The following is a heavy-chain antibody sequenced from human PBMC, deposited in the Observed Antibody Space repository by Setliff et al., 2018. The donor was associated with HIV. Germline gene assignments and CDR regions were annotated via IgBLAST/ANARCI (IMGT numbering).Heavy chain of an antibody. CDR3: ARLRGSYDFSNWFDP. J-gene: IGHJ5*02. V-gene: IGHV4-59*11. D-gene: IGHD3-3*01. CDR2: IYYSGST. CDR1: GGSIRSHY. Sequence: SETLSLTCTVSGGSIRSHYWSWIRQPPGKRLEWIGYIYYSGSTNYNPSLKSRVTISVDTAKNQFSLKLSSVTAADTAVYYCARLRGSYDFSNWFDPWGQGTQVTV.